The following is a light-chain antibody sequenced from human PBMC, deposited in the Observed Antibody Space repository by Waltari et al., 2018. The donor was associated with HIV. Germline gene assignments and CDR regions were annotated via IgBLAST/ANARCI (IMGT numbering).Light chain of an antibody. CDR2: DVN. CDR1: SSDVGYYNL. CDR3: CSYADSSAVI. J-gene: IGLJ2*01. Sequence: QSALTQPASVSGSRGQSITLSCPGSSSDVGYYNLDPWYQQNADKAPKVLIYDVNKRTSGISNRFSGSKSGNTASLTISGLQAEDESHSYCCSYADSSAVIFCGGTKLTVV. V-gene: IGLV2-23*02.